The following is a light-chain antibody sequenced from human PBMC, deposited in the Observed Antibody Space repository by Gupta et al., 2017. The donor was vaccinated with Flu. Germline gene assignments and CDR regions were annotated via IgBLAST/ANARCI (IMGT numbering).Light chain of an antibody. CDR2: GAS. Sequence: EIMMTQSPATLSVSPGGRVTLSCRASQSVRTNLAWYQQKPGQAPRLLIYGASTRATGIPTRFSGGGSGTDFTLTISSRESEDFAVYYCQQHEDWPPWTFGQGTKVDIK. CDR3: QQHEDWPPWT. J-gene: IGKJ1*01. V-gene: IGKV3-15*01. CDR1: QSVRTN.